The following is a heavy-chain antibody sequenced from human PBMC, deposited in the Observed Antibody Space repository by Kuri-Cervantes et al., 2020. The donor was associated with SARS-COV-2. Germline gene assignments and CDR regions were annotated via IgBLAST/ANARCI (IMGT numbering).Heavy chain of an antibody. V-gene: IGHV3-30-3*01. Sequence: GGSLRLSCAASGFTFTTYAMNWVRQAPGKGLEWVGLISYDGSNKYYADSVKGRFTISRDNSKNTLYLQMNSLRAEDTAVYYCAKDHQYYYDSSGYYYFGYWGQGTLVTVSS. D-gene: IGHD3-22*01. CDR3: AKDHQYYYDSSGYYYFGY. J-gene: IGHJ4*02. CDR1: GFTFTTYA. CDR2: ISYDGSNK.